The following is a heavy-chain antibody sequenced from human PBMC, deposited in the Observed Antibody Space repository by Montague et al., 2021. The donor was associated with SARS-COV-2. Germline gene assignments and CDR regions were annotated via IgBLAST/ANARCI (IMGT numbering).Heavy chain of an antibody. CDR1: GGARRRRRGD. J-gene: IGHJ4*02. CDR2: KQDSGST. D-gene: IGHD6-13*01. Sequence: TGTGAGGARRRRRGDGGGIRQPPGKGLEGRGRKQDSGSTDYNPPRKRRVPIYVDTSKKQLSLRLSSVTAADTAVYYCASSSYSSRWYYFDYWGQGTLVAVS. V-gene: IGHV4-39*01. CDR3: ASSSYSSRWYYFDY.